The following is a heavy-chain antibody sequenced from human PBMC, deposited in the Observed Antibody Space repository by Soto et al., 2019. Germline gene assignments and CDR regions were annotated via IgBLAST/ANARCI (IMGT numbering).Heavy chain of an antibody. CDR2: MNPNSGNT. CDR3: ARRYCSSTSCYTDAFDI. CDR1: GYTFTSYD. D-gene: IGHD2-2*02. Sequence: ASVKVSCKASGYTFTSYDINWVRQATGQGLEWMGWMNPNSGNTGYAQKFQGRVTMTRNTSISTAYMELSSLRSEDTAVYYCARRYCSSTSCYTDAFDIWGQGTMVTVSS. V-gene: IGHV1-8*02. J-gene: IGHJ3*02.